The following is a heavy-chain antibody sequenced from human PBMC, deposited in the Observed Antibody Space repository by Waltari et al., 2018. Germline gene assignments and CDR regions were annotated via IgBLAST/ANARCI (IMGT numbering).Heavy chain of an antibody. J-gene: IGHJ4*02. Sequence: QLQLQESGPGLVKPSETLSIPCTVSGGSLGHRTYYWGWIRPPPGKGLEWLGSICHSGSTSYNPSLKSRISISVDTSNNQFSLNVTSVTAADTAVYFCARRHVDIAIGHFDYWGQGRLVFVSS. V-gene: IGHV4-39*01. CDR3: ARRHVDIAIGHFDY. CDR2: ICHSGST. CDR1: GGSLGHRTYY. D-gene: IGHD2-2*03.